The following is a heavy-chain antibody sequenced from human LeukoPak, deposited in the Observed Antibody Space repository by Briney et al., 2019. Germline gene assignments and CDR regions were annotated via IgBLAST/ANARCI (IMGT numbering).Heavy chain of an antibody. J-gene: IGHJ4*02. V-gene: IGHV3-23*01. CDR2: ISGSGGST. D-gene: IGHD3-22*01. CDR1: GFTFSSYA. Sequence: PGGSLRLSCAASGFTFSSYAMSWVRQAPGKGLEWVSAISGSGGSTYYADSVKGRFTISRDNSKNMLYLQMNSLRAEDTAVYYCAKAPYYDSSGYSFFDYWGQGTLVTVSS. CDR3: AKAPYYDSSGYSFFDY.